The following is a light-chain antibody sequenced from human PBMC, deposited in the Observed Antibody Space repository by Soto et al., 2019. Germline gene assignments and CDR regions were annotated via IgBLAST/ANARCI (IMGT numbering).Light chain of an antibody. CDR1: QSVSSN. V-gene: IGKV3-15*01. Sequence: EIVMTQSPATLSVSPGERATLSCRASQSVSSNLAWYQQKPGQAPRLLIYGASTRATGIPARFSGSGSGTEFTLTISSLQYEDFEVYYCQQYNNWPREFSQGTKVEIK. CDR2: GAS. J-gene: IGKJ1*01. CDR3: QQYNNWPRE.